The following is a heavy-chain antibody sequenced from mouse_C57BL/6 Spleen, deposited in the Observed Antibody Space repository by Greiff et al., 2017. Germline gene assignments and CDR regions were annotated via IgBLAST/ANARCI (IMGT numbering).Heavy chain of an antibody. J-gene: IGHJ1*03. D-gene: IGHD2-5*01. V-gene: IGHV5-9-1*02. CDR3: TRVYYSNYWYFDV. Sequence: EVQVVESGEGLVKPGGSLKLSCAASGFTFSSYAMSWVRQTPEKRLEWVAYISSGGDYIYYADTMKGRFTISRDNARNTLYLQMSSLKSEDTAMYYCTRVYYSNYWYFDVWGTGTTVTVSS. CDR1: GFTFSSYA. CDR2: ISSGGDYI.